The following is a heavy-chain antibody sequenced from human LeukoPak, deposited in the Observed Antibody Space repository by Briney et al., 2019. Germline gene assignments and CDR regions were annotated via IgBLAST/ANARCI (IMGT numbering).Heavy chain of an antibody. CDR1: GFTFSNYG. CDR2: ISGSGDRT. J-gene: IGHJ3*02. Sequence: GGSLRLSCIASGFTFSNYGMSWVRQAPGKGLEWVSIISGSGDRTLHADSVKGRFTVSRDNSKNTVYLQMNSLRAKDAAVYYCAKDLRNIRTLVDLQMIWGQGTLVIVSS. D-gene: IGHD2-8*02. CDR3: AKDLRNIRTLVDLQMI. V-gene: IGHV3-23*01.